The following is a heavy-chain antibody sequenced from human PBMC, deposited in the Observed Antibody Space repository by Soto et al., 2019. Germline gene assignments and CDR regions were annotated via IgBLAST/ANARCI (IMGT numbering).Heavy chain of an antibody. D-gene: IGHD4-17*01. CDR1: VGSISSGGYY. V-gene: IGHV4-31*03. CDR2: IYYSGST. J-gene: IGHJ4*02. CDR3: ARTLDGFFDY. Sequence: SETLSLTCTVSVGSISSGGYYWSWIRQHPGKGLEWIGYIYYSGSTYYNPSLKSRVTISVDTSKNQFSLKLSSVTAADTAVYNCARTLDGFFDYWGQGTLVTVSS.